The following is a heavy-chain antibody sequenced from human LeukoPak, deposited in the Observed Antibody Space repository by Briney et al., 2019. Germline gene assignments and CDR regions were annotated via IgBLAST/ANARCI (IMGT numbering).Heavy chain of an antibody. CDR2: INHSGST. Sequence: PSETLSLTCAVYGGSFSGYYWSWIRQPPGKVLEWIGEINHSGSTNYNPSLKSRVAISVDTSKNQFSLKLSSVTAADTAVYYCARSAYYDSSGYDYWGQGTLVTVSS. CDR1: GGSFSGYY. D-gene: IGHD3-22*01. J-gene: IGHJ4*02. V-gene: IGHV4-34*01. CDR3: ARSAYYDSSGYDY.